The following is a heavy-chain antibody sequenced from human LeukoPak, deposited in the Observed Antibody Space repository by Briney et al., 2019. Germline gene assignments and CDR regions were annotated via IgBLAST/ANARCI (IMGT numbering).Heavy chain of an antibody. CDR2: ISGSGGST. Sequence: GGSLRLSCAASGFTFSSYAMSWVRQAPGKGLEWVSSISGSGGSTYYADSVKGRFTISRDNSKNTLYLQMNSLRGEDTAVYYCAKEYDFWANNWFDPWGHGTLVTVSP. D-gene: IGHD3-3*01. CDR3: AKEYDFWANNWFDP. V-gene: IGHV3-23*01. J-gene: IGHJ5*02. CDR1: GFTFSSYA.